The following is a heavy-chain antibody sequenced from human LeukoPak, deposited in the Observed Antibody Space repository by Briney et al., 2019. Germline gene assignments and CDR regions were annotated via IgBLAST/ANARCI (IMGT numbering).Heavy chain of an antibody. J-gene: IGHJ5*01. V-gene: IGHV4-59*01. Sequence: SETLSLTCTVSGDSFRSYYWSWIRQPPGKGLEWIGYIYYSGSTNYNPSLMSRVTISVDTSKNQFSLKLNSVTAADTAVYYCARGRNLEWFDYWGQGTLVTVSS. CDR2: IYYSGST. CDR1: GDSFRSYY. D-gene: IGHD3-3*01. CDR3: ARGRNLEWFDY.